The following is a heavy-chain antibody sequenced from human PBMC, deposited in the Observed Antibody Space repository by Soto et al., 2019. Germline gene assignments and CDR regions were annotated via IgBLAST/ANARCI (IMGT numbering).Heavy chain of an antibody. CDR3: ARGMPLHTVVVAVGYFDY. Sequence: QVPLVQSGAEVKKPGASVKVSCKASGYTFTSYDINWVRQATGQGLEWMGWMNPNSGNTGYAQKFQGRVTMTRDTSISTAYMELSSLRSEDTAVYYCARGMPLHTVVVAVGYFDYWGQGTLVTVSS. V-gene: IGHV1-8*01. J-gene: IGHJ4*02. CDR2: MNPNSGNT. D-gene: IGHD2-2*01. CDR1: GYTFTSYD.